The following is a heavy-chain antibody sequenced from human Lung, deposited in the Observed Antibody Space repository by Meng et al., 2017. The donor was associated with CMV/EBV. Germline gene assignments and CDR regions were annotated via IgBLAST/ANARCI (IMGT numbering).Heavy chain of an antibody. J-gene: IGHJ5*02. V-gene: IGHV7-4-1*02. CDR2: ISTNTGTP. CDR1: EYTFSTYT. CDR3: ARGGNFDP. Sequence: QVHREQSGSKLKNPMSSVKVSATASEYTFSTYTINWVRQAHGRGLEWMGWISTNTGTPTYTQGFTGRFVFSLDTSVSTAYLQISSLKAEDTAVYYCARGGNFDPWGQGTLVTVSS. D-gene: IGHD2/OR15-2a*01.